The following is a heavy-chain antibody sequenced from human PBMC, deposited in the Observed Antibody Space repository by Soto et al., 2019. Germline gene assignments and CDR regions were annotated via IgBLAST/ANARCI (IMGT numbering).Heavy chain of an antibody. CDR1: GYTFTSYG. CDR2: ISAYNGNS. D-gene: IGHD2-2*01. V-gene: IGHV1-18*01. CDR3: ARIADCSTTSCSFPSRFHIRGYYYYYGLDV. J-gene: IGHJ6*02. Sequence: QVQLVQSGAEVKKPGASVKVSCKASGYTFTSYGISWVRQAPGQGLEWVGWISAYNGNSNFAQKYHGRVTMTTDTPTSTAYMEMSSLRSDDTAVYYCARIADCSTTSCSFPSRFHIRGYYYYYGLDVWGQGTTVTVSS.